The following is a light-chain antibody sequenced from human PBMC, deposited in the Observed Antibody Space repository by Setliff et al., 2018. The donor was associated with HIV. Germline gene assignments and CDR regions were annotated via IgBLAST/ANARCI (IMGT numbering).Light chain of an antibody. J-gene: IGLJ1*01. V-gene: IGLV2-14*03. CDR2: DVS. CDR1: SSDVGGYNY. CDR3: SSYTSTSTLFV. Sequence: QSALTRPASVSGSPGQSITISCTGTSSDVGGYNYVSWYQQHPGKAPKLRIYDVSNRPSGVSNRFSGSKSGNTASLTISGLQAEDEADYYCSSYTSTSTLFVFGTGTKGTVL.